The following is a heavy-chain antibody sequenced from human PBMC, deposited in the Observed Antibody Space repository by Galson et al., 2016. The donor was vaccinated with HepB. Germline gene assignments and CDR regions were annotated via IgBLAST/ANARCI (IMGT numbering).Heavy chain of an antibody. D-gene: IGHD2-15*01. J-gene: IGHJ5*02. CDR3: ARELLLGYWFDP. CDR2: IYYSGST. CDR1: GGSISSGDYY. V-gene: IGHV4-30-4*08. Sequence: TLSLTCTVSGGSISSGDYYWTWIRQPPGKGLEWIGYIYYSGSTEYNESLKSRISMSVDTSKNQFSLKLTSVTAADTAVYYCARELLLGYWFDPWGPGTLV.